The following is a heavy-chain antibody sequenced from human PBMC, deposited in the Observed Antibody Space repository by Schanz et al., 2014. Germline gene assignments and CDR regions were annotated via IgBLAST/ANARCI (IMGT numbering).Heavy chain of an antibody. J-gene: IGHJ4*02. CDR3: ARDGVDAAAGGNY. CDR1: GYTFTSDS. V-gene: IGHV1-46*01. CDR2: INPSGGST. D-gene: IGHD6-13*01. Sequence: QVQLVQSGAEAKKPGASVKVSCKASGYTFTSDSMHWVRQAPGQGLEWMGMINPSGGSTTYAQEFQGRVTMTRDTSTSTVYMELSSLRSEDTAVYYCARDGVDAAAGGNYWGQGTLVTVSS.